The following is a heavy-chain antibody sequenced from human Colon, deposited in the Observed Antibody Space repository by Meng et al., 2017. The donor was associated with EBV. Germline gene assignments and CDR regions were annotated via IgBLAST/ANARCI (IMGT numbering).Heavy chain of an antibody. CDR3: ARVAVGISSFDY. J-gene: IGHJ4*02. CDR1: GDSVSSNSAA. CDR2: TYYRSKWYN. D-gene: IGHD1-26*01. Sequence: HVHRQQSGPGLVKHAPTLPLPCAISGDSVSSNSAAWNWIRQAPSGGLEWLGRTYYRSKWYNDYAVSVKSRITINPDTSKNQFSLQLNSVTPEDTAVYYCARVAVGISSFDYWGQGTLVTVSS. V-gene: IGHV6-1*01.